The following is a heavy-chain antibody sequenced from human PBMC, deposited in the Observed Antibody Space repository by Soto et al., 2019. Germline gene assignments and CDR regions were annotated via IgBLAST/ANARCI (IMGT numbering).Heavy chain of an antibody. CDR2: INPSGGST. D-gene: IGHD1-26*01. CDR3: GFEVGATTGIGY. CDR1: GYTFTSYY. Sequence: QVQLVQSGAELKKPGASVKVSCKASGYTFTSYYMHWVRQAPGQGLEWMGIINPSGGSTSYAQKFQGRVTMTRDTSTSTVYMELSSLRSEDTAVYYCGFEVGATTGIGYWGQGTLVTVSS. J-gene: IGHJ4*02. V-gene: IGHV1-46*01.